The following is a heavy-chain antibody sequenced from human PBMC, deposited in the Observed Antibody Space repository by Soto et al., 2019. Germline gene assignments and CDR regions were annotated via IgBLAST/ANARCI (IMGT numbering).Heavy chain of an antibody. CDR2: INHSGST. CDR3: ARGRVKQYSSSWYGYYYYGMDV. J-gene: IGHJ6*02. V-gene: IGHV4-34*01. CDR1: GGSINYSY. Sequence: PSETLSLTCTVSGGSINYSYWTWIRQPPGKGLEWIGEINHSGSTNYNQSLKSRVTISVDTSKNQFSLQLNSVTPEDTAVYYCARGRVKQYSSSWYGYYYYGMDVWGQGTTVTVSS. D-gene: IGHD6-13*01.